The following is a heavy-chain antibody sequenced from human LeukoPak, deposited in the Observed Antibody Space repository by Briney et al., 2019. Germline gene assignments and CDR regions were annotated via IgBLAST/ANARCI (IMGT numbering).Heavy chain of an antibody. J-gene: IGHJ1*01. V-gene: IGHV4-39*01. Sequence: SETLSLTCTISGDSISGSSYYWGWIRQPPGKGLEWIGDIYYRGSTYYNPSLKSRVSISIDTSNNQFSLTLNSVTAADTALYFCARRRYYDSTGYLDWGQGTLVTISS. CDR3: ARRRYYDSTGYLD. CDR1: GDSISGSSYY. CDR2: IYYRGST. D-gene: IGHD3-22*01.